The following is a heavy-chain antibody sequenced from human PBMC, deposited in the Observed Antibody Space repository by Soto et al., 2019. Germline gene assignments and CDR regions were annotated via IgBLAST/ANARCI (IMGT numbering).Heavy chain of an antibody. Sequence: GGSLRLSCVLSGFTFSDVGMHWVCQSPGEGLGWVASISKDGLDRYYSESVKGRFTISRYDSKNTVFLQMNSLKVEDTAAYFCAAPREGQWLVFDHWGQRTLVTVSS. D-gene: IGHD6-19*01. CDR2: ISKDGLDR. CDR1: GFTFSDVG. J-gene: IGHJ4*02. CDR3: AAPREGQWLVFDH. V-gene: IGHV3-30*19.